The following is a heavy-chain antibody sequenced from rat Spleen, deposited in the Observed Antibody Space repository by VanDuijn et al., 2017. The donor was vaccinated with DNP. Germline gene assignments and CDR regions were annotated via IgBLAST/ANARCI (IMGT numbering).Heavy chain of an antibody. CDR1: GFTFSDYY. CDR2: ITYDGGST. D-gene: IGHD1-1*01. V-gene: IGHV5-22*01. Sequence: EVQLVESGGGLVQPGRSLTLSCAASGFTFSDYYMAWVRQAPTKGLELVAYITYDGGSTYYGDSVKGRFTISRDNAKSTLSLQMNSLRSEDMATYYCAKPMDYYSGGFAYWGQGTLVTVSS. CDR3: AKPMDYYSGGFAY. J-gene: IGHJ3*01.